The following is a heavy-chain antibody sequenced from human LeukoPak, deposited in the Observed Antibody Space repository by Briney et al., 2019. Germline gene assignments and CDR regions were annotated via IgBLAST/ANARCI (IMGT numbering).Heavy chain of an antibody. J-gene: IGHJ6*03. CDR3: AREQWPNYYYYYMDV. CDR1: GGSISSGSYY. V-gene: IGHV4-61*02. Sequence: SETLSLTCTVSGGSISSGSYYWSWIRQPAGKGLEWIGRIYTSGSTNYNPSHKSRVTISVDTSKNQFSLKLSSVTAADTAVYYCAREQWPNYYYYYMDVWGKGTTVTVSS. CDR2: IYTSGST. D-gene: IGHD6-19*01.